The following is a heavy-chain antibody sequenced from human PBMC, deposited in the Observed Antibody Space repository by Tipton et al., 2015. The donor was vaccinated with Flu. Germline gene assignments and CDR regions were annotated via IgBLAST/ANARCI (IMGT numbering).Heavy chain of an antibody. CDR1: GGSISSYY. CDR3: AREKSSGWYAFDY. J-gene: IGHJ4*02. CDR2: IYYSGST. Sequence: LRLSCTVSGGSISSYYWGWIRQPPGKGLEWIGSIYYSGSTYYNPSLKSRVTISVDTSKNQFSLKLSSVTAADTAVYYCAREKSSGWYAFDYWGQGTLVTVSS. V-gene: IGHV4-39*07. D-gene: IGHD6-19*01.